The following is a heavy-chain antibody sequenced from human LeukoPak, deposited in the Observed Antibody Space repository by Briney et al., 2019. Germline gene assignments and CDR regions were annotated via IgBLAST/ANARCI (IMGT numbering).Heavy chain of an antibody. J-gene: IGHJ6*02. V-gene: IGHV4-59*01. CDR2: IYYSGST. CDR1: SGSISSYY. CDR3: ARSFLTNWSGYLYGMDV. D-gene: IGHD3-3*01. Sequence: SETLSLTCTVSSGSISSYYWSWIRQPPGKGLEWIGYIYYSGSTNYYPSLKSRVTISVDTSTNQLSLKLSSVTAADTAVYYCARSFLTNWSGYLYGMDVWGQGTTVTVSS.